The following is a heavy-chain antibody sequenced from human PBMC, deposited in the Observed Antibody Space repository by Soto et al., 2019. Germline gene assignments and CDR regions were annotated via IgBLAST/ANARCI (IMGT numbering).Heavy chain of an antibody. V-gene: IGHV3-30*18. D-gene: IGHD3-22*01. Sequence: GGSLRLSCAASGFTFSSYGIHWVRQAPGKGLEWVALISYDGSNKYYADSVKGRFTISRDNSKNTLYLQMNSLRAEDTAMYYCAKDAPYYYDSSRYYGLFDYWGQATLVTVSS. CDR1: GFTFSSYG. J-gene: IGHJ4*02. CDR2: ISYDGSNK. CDR3: AKDAPYYYDSSRYYGLFDY.